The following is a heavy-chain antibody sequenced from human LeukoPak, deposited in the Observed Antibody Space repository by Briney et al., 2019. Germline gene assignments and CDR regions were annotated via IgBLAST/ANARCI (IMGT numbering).Heavy chain of an antibody. D-gene: IGHD3-16*01. CDR3: AKLLGDVTTFDY. CDR2: INQDGSVK. CDR1: GLTFSRSW. J-gene: IGHJ4*02. V-gene: IGHV3-7*01. Sequence: PGESLRLSCAASGLTFSRSWVTWVRQAPGKGLEWVASINQDGSVKHYMDSVKGRFTISRDNSNNSLFLQMNSLRAEDTAVYYCAKLLGDVTTFDYWGQGTLVTVSS.